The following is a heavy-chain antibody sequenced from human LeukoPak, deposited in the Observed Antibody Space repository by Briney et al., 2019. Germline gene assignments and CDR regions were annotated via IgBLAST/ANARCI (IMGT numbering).Heavy chain of an antibody. CDR1: GFTFSSYS. J-gene: IGHJ6*02. V-gene: IGHV3-23*01. Sequence: GGSLRLSCAASGFTFSSYSMNWVRQAPGKGLEWVSAISGSGGSTYYADSVKGRFTISRDNSKNTLYLQMNSLRAEDTAVYYCAKEDCSSTSCYNLYYYYGMDVWGQGTTVTVSS. D-gene: IGHD2-2*02. CDR2: ISGSGGST. CDR3: AKEDCSSTSCYNLYYYYGMDV.